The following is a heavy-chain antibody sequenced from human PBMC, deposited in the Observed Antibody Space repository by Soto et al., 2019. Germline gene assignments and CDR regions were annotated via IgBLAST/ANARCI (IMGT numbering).Heavy chain of an antibody. D-gene: IGHD5-12*01. CDR3: AGSATLYYYYGMDV. V-gene: IGHV1-69*02. J-gene: IGHJ6*02. CDR1: GGTFSSYT. CDR2: IIPNLGIA. Sequence: QVQLVQSGAEVKKPGSSVKVSCKASGGTFSSYTISWVRQAPGQGLEWMGRIIPNLGIANYAQKFQGRVTITADKSTSTAYMELSSLRSEDTAVYYCAGSATLYYYYGMDVWGQGTTVTVSS.